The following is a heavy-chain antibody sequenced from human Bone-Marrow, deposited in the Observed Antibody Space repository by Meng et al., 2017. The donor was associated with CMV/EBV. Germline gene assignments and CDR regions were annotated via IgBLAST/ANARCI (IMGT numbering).Heavy chain of an antibody. CDR1: GGSFSGYY. J-gene: IGHJ4*02. Sequence: QVQLQQWGAGLLKPSGTLSLTCAVYGGSFSGYYWNWIGQPPGKGLEWIGEINHSGSTNYNPSLKSRVTISVDTSKNQFSLKLSSVTAADTAVYYCARQTGYCDYWGQGTLVTVSS. CDR2: INHSGST. CDR3: ARQTGYCDY. V-gene: IGHV4-34*01.